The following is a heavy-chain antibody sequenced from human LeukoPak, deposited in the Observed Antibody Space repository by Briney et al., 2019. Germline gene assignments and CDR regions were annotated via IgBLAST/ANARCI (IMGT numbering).Heavy chain of an antibody. CDR1: GGSFSGYY. CDR3: VRAHLLPPDCYFDP. CDR2: INHSGST. J-gene: IGHJ2*01. Sequence: SETLSLTCVVYGGSFSGYYWSWIRQPPGKGLEWIGEINHSGSTNYHPSLKRGATLSVNTSKNHFSLKLSSVTAADTAVYYCVRAHLLPPDCYFDPWGRGNLVTVSS. V-gene: IGHV4-34*01.